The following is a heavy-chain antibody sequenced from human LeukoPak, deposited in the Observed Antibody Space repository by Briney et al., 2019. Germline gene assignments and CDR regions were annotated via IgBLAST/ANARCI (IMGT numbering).Heavy chain of an antibody. Sequence: GGSLRLSCAASGFTFSSYAMSWVRQAPGKGLEWVSAISGSGGSTYYADSVKGRFTISRDNSKNTLYLQMNSLIAEDTAVYYCAKDPQKDTVAGLYNWFDPWGQGTLVTVSS. D-gene: IGHD6-19*01. V-gene: IGHV3-23*01. CDR1: GFTFSSYA. J-gene: IGHJ5*02. CDR2: ISGSGGST. CDR3: AKDPQKDTVAGLYNWFDP.